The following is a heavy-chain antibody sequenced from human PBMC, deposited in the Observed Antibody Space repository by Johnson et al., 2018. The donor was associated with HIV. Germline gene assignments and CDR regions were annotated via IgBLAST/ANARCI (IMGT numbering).Heavy chain of an antibody. D-gene: IGHD6-19*01. J-gene: IGHJ3*01. CDR2: FTANDGVT. CDR1: GFTLSSYA. Sequence: VLLVESGGNLVRPGGSLRLSCAPSGFTLSSYALSWVRQAPGKGLEWVSGFTANDGVTYYADSVKGRFTISRDISKNTLYLQMNSLRAEDTAVYYCATFGYTSGWIVTDDAFDVWGHGTLVTVSS. V-gene: IGHV3-23*04. CDR3: ATFGYTSGWIVTDDAFDV.